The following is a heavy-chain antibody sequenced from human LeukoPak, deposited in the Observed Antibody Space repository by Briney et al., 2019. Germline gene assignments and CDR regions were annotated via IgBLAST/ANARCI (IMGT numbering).Heavy chain of an antibody. CDR3: ARGSFLEWNNWFDP. Sequence: SETLSLTCSVSAGSISHYYWNWIRQPAGKGLEWIGRIYTNGTTNYNPSLKSRVTMSIDTSKSEFSLRLNSVTAADTALYYFARGSFLEWNNWFDPWGQGTLVIVSS. CDR1: AGSISHYY. V-gene: IGHV4-4*07. J-gene: IGHJ5*02. D-gene: IGHD3-3*02. CDR2: IYTNGTT.